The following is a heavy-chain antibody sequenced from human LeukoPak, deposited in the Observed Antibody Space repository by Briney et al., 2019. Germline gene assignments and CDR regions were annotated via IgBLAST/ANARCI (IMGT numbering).Heavy chain of an antibody. Sequence: PSETLSLTCTVSGYSINDGYYWGWVRQPPGKGPESIGNIYRTGSTYYNPSLKSRVTISVDTSKNQFSLRSMSVTATDTAVYFCARLKGYDYGDYFDYWGQGGLVTVSS. CDR3: ARLKGYDYGDYFDY. D-gene: IGHD4/OR15-4a*01. V-gene: IGHV4-38-2*02. CDR2: IYRTGST. J-gene: IGHJ4*02. CDR1: GYSINDGYY.